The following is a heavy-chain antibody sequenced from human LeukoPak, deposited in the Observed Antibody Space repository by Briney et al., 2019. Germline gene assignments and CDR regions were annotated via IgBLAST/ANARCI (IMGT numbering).Heavy chain of an antibody. D-gene: IGHD6-13*01. CDR3: AKDRYSSSWYFDY. Sequence: PGGSLRLSCAASVFTFSSCEMNWVRQAPGKGREWVSYISSSGSTIYCADSVKGRFTISRDNAKNSLYLQMKSLRAEDTAVYYCAKDRYSSSWYFDYWGQGTLVTVFS. J-gene: IGHJ4*02. V-gene: IGHV3-48*03. CDR2: ISSSGSTI. CDR1: VFTFSSCE.